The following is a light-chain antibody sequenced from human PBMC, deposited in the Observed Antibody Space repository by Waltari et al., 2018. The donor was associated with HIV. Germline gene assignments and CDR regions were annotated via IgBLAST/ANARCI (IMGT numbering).Light chain of an antibody. J-gene: IGKJ4*01. CDR2: WAS. Sequence: DIVMTQSPDSLAVSLGERATINCKSSQSILYSSNNKNYLAWYQQKPGQPPKLLIYWASTRESGVPDRFSGSGSGTDFTLTIDSLQAEDVAVYYCQQYYITPRTFGGGTKVEIK. CDR3: QQYYITPRT. CDR1: QSILYSSNNKNY. V-gene: IGKV4-1*01.